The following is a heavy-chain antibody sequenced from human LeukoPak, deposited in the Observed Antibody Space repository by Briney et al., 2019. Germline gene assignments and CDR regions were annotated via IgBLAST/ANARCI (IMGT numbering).Heavy chain of an antibody. J-gene: IGHJ4*02. Sequence: GGSLRLSCAASGFTFSTYWMHWVRQAPGKGLVWVSLINSDGSSTNYADSVKGRFTISRDNAKNTLYLQMNSLRAEDTAVYYCAGGYGGYAYWGQGTLVTVSS. V-gene: IGHV3-74*01. CDR3: AGGYGGYAY. D-gene: IGHD5-12*01. CDR2: INSDGSST. CDR1: GFTFSTYW.